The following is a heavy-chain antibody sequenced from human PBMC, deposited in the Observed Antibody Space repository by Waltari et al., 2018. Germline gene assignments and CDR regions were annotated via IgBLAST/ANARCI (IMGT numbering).Heavy chain of an antibody. CDR3: TRGSSTGGTPYLDY. Sequence: QVQLVESGGGVVQTGRSMRLSCEASGFTFSNYGMHWVRQAPGKGLEWVAIIWYDGTNKYYADSVKGRFTISRDNSKNTLYLQMNSLRADDTAVYYCTRGSSTGGTPYLDYWGQGTLVTVSS. J-gene: IGHJ4*02. D-gene: IGHD1-1*01. CDR2: IWYDGTNK. CDR1: GFTFSNYG. V-gene: IGHV3-33*01.